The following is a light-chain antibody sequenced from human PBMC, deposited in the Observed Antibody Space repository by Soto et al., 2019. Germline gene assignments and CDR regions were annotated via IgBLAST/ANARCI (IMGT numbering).Light chain of an antibody. V-gene: IGKV3-11*01. Sequence: EIVMTQSRATLSVSPGERATLSCRASQSVRSNLAWYQQKPGQAPRLLIYDASNRATGIPARFSGSGSGTDFTLTISSLEPEDFAVYYCQQRSNWPPTFGPGTKVDIK. CDR3: QQRSNWPPT. CDR2: DAS. CDR1: QSVRSN. J-gene: IGKJ3*01.